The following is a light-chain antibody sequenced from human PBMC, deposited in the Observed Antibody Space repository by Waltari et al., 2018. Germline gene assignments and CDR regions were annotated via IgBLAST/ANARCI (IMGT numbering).Light chain of an antibody. J-gene: IGLJ2*01. Sequence: SYELTQPPSVSVSPGQTARITCSGDALPKRYAYWYQQKPGQAPVLVIYKDIERPSGIPGRCSGSRSGTTVTLTISGVQAEDEADYYCQSADSSGTYVVFGGGTKLTVL. CDR1: ALPKRY. CDR3: QSADSSGTYVV. V-gene: IGLV3-25*03. CDR2: KDI.